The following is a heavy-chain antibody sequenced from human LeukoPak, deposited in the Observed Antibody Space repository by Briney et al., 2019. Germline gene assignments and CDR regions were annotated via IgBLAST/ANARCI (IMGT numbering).Heavy chain of an antibody. CDR1: GITFSNYW. CDR2: INKDGSEQ. Sequence: GGSLRLSCAASGITFSNYWMSWVCQAPETGLEWVANINKDGSEQYYVGSVRGRFTISRDNAKNSLFLQMNSLIVKDTAIYYCSTQGAPNFLYSGRGTPVTVSS. D-gene: IGHD3-16*01. J-gene: IGHJ4*02. V-gene: IGHV3-7*03. CDR3: STQGAPNFLY.